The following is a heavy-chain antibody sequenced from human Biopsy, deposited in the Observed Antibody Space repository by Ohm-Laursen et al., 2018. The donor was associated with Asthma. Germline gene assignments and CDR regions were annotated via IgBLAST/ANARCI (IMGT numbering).Heavy chain of an antibody. J-gene: IGHJ3*02. CDR3: ARTYYDFLTGQVNDAFDI. Sequence: ASVKVSCKASGYTFISYAIHWVRQAPGQRLEWMGWINAGNGNTKYSQKFQGRVTITRDTSASTAYMEPSSLRSEDTAVYYCARTYYDFLTGQVNDAFDIWGQGTMVTVSS. CDR1: GYTFISYA. V-gene: IGHV1-3*01. CDR2: INAGNGNT. D-gene: IGHD3-9*01.